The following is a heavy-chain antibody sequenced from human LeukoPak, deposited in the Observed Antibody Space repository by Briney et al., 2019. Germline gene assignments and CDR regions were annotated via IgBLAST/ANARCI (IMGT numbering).Heavy chain of an antibody. D-gene: IGHD1-14*01. Sequence: GGSLRLSCAASGFTVISNDMTWVRQAPGKGLEWVSVLYSDGNTKYADSVQGRFTISRENSKNTLYLELKSPTPDDTAVYYCARGVEPLAANTLAYWGQGTLVTVSS. CDR3: ARGVEPLAANTLAY. CDR2: LYSDGNT. J-gene: IGHJ4*02. CDR1: GFTVISND. V-gene: IGHV3-53*01.